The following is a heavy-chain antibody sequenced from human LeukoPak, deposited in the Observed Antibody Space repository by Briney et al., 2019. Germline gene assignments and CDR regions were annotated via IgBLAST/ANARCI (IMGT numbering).Heavy chain of an antibody. CDR1: GYSFTSYW. CDR2: IYAGDSDI. V-gene: IGHV5-51*01. Sequence: GESLKISCKGSGYSFTSYWIGWVRQMPGKGVEWMGIIYAGDSDIRYSPSFQGQVTISAATSISTAYLQWSSLKASATAMYYCARHYGSGSYSFDYWGQGTLVTVSS. CDR3: ARHYGSGSYSFDY. D-gene: IGHD3-10*01. J-gene: IGHJ4*02.